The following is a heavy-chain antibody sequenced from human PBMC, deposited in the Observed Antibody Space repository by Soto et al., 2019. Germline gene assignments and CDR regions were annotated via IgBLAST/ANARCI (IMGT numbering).Heavy chain of an antibody. CDR2: IYWDDDK. CDR3: AHSGSGSYALDY. CDR1: GFSLSTSGVG. D-gene: IGHD3-10*01. Sequence: QITLKESGPTLVKPTQPLTLTCTFSGFSLSTSGVGVGWIRQPPGTALEWLALIYWDDDKRYSPSLKSRLTNTKDTSKTQVVLTMTNIDPVDTATYYCAHSGSGSYALDYWGQGTPVTVSS. J-gene: IGHJ4*02. V-gene: IGHV2-5*02.